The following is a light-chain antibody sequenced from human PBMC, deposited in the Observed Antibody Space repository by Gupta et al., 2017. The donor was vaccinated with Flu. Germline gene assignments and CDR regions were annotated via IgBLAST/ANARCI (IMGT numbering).Light chain of an antibody. V-gene: IGLV2-14*01. CDR1: SSDVGGYEY. CDR2: EVN. CDR3: ISFTNSTTWI. Sequence: QSALTQPASVSGSPGQSITISCIGTSSDVGGYEYVSWYQQHPGKAPKLMIYEVNNRPSGVSHRFAASKSGNTASLTISGLQAEDEADYFCISFTNSTTWIFGGGTKLTVL. J-gene: IGLJ2*01.